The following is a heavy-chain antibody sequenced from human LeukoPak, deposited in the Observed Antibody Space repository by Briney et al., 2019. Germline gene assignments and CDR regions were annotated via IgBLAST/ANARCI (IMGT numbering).Heavy chain of an antibody. CDR3: AKDEERYYYGSGSRGFDY. J-gene: IGHJ4*02. V-gene: IGHV3-11*01. Sequence: GGSLRLSCAASGFTFSDYYMSWIRQAPGKGLEWVSYISSSGSTIYYADSVKGRFTISRDNAKNSLYLQMNSLRAEDTAVYYCAKDEERYYYGSGSRGFDYWGQGTLVTVSS. CDR1: GFTFSDYY. CDR2: ISSSGSTI. D-gene: IGHD3-10*01.